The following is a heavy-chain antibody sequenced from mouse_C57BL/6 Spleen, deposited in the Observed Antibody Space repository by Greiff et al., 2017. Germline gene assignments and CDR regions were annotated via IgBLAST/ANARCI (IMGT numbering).Heavy chain of an antibody. J-gene: IGHJ2*01. CDR1: GYAFSSSW. CDR3: ARSKAYFDY. CDR2: IYPGDGDT. Sequence: VQLQQSGPELVKPGASVKISCKASGYAFSSSWMNWVKQRPGKGLEWIGRIYPGDGDTNYNGKFKGKATLTADKSSSTAYMQLSSLTSEDSAVYFCARSKAYFDYWGQGTTLTVSS. V-gene: IGHV1-82*01.